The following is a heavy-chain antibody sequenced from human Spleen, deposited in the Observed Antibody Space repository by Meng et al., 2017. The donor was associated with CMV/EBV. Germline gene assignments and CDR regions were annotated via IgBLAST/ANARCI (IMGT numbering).Heavy chain of an antibody. Sequence: GGSLRLSCAASGFTFSSYSMNWVRQAPGKGLEWVSYISSSSSTIYYADSVKGRFTISRDNAKNSLYLQMNSLRAEDTAVYYCARDSRVILRFFHPRGSFDYWGQGTLVTVSS. D-gene: IGHD3-3*01. CDR2: ISSSSSTI. J-gene: IGHJ4*02. CDR1: GFTFSSYS. CDR3: ARDSRVILRFFHPRGSFDY. V-gene: IGHV3-48*04.